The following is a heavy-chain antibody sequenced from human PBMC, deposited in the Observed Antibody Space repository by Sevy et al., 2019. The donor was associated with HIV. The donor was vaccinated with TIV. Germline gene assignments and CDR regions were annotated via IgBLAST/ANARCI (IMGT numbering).Heavy chain of an antibody. Sequence: GGSLRLSCAASGFTFSSYWMSWVRQAPGKGLEWVANIKQDGSERYYEDSVKGRLTISRDNTRKSLYLQMNSLRVEDTAVYYCARDSQNIVVVPAATINYYYSYYMDVWGKGTTVTVSS. CDR1: GFTFSSYW. CDR2: IKQDGSER. J-gene: IGHJ6*03. D-gene: IGHD2-2*01. V-gene: IGHV3-7*01. CDR3: ARDSQNIVVVPAATINYYYSYYMDV.